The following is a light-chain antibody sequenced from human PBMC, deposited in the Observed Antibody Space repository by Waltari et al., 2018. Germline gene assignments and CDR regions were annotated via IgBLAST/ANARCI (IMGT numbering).Light chain of an antibody. Sequence: QSALTQPASVSGSPGQSITIPCTGTSSHVGTYNYVSWYQQHPGKVPKLIIYGVSNRHSGVSNRFSGSKSGNTASLTISGLQAEDEADYYCSSYTGGSTFYVFGTGTKVAVL. CDR1: SSHVGTYNY. J-gene: IGLJ1*01. CDR3: SSYTGGSTFYV. V-gene: IGLV2-14*01. CDR2: GVS.